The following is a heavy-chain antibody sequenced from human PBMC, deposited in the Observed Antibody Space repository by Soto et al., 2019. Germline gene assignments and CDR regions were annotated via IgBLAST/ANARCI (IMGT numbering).Heavy chain of an antibody. CDR2: IYPGDSDT. CDR1: GYSFTSYW. D-gene: IGHD3-22*01. J-gene: IGHJ3*02. Sequence: GESLKISCNGSGYSFTSYWIGWVRQMPGKGLEWMGIIYPGDSDTRYSPSFQGQVTISADKSISTAYLQWSSLKASDTAMYYCASSYYYDSSGYYEGGAFDIWGQGTMVTVSS. CDR3: ASSYYYDSSGYYEGGAFDI. V-gene: IGHV5-51*01.